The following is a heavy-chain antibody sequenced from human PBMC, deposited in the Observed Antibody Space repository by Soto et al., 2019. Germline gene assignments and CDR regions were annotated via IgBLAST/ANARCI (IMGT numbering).Heavy chain of an antibody. V-gene: IGHV3-15*07. CDR3: WDSNYGDYYYGMDV. J-gene: IGHJ6*02. Sequence: GGSLRLSCAASGFTFSNAWMNWVRQAPGKGLEWVGRIKSKTDGGTTDYAAPVKGRFTISRDDSKNTLYLQMNSLKTEDTAVYYCWDSNYGDYYYGMDVWGQGTTVTVSS. CDR2: IKSKTDGGTT. D-gene: IGHD4-4*01. CDR1: GFTFSNAW.